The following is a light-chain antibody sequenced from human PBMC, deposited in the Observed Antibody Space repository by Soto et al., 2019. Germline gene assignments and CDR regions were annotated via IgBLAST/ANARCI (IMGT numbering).Light chain of an antibody. CDR2: DVS. CDR3: RSYTSIRPPWV. V-gene: IGLV2-14*01. Sequence: QSVLTQPASVAWSPVQSITISCTGTSSDVGGYNYFSWYQQHPGKSPKLMIYDVSNRPSGVSNRFSGYKSGKTATLTISGLQAEDEVDYYCRSYTSIRPPWVFGGATQLTVL. J-gene: IGLJ3*02. CDR1: SSDVGGYNY.